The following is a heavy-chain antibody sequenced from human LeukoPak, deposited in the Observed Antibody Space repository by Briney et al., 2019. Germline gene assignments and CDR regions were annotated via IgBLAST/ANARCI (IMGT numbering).Heavy chain of an antibody. CDR3: ARFCGSTSWHSGYYYGIDV. J-gene: IGHJ6*02. CDR2: IYHSGST. V-gene: IGHV4-4*02. Sequence: PGGSLRLSCVASGFPFSSYWMTWIRQPPGKGLEWIGEIYHSGSTNYNPSLESRVTVSVDKSKNQFSLDLSSVTAADTAVYYCARFCGSTSWHSGYYYGIDVWGQGTTVTVSS. D-gene: IGHD2-2*01. CDR1: GFPFSSYW.